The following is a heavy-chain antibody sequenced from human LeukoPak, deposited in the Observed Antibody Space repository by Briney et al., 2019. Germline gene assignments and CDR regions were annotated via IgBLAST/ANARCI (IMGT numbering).Heavy chain of an antibody. V-gene: IGHV3-23*01. Sequence: GGSLRLSCAASGFTFSSYAMSWVRQAPGKGLEWVSAISGSGGSPYYADSVKGRFTISRDNSKNTLYLQMNSLRAEDTAVYYCAKDREWLVAGLKDYWGQGTLVTVSS. D-gene: IGHD6-19*01. CDR3: AKDREWLVAGLKDY. CDR2: ISGSGGSP. CDR1: GFTFSSYA. J-gene: IGHJ4*02.